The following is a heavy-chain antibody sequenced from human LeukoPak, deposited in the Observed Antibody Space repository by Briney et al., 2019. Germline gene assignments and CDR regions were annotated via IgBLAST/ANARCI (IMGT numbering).Heavy chain of an antibody. Sequence: SETLSLTCNVSGGSIINYYWTWVRQPPGKGLEWIGYIYDTGSTNYSPSLKSRVTISVDTSKNQFSLSLTSVTAADTAVYYCARYDSRGSASTRFDYWGQGILVTISS. V-gene: IGHV4-59*01. CDR1: GGSIINYY. CDR2: IYDTGST. J-gene: IGHJ4*02. D-gene: IGHD3-16*01. CDR3: ARYDSRGSASTRFDY.